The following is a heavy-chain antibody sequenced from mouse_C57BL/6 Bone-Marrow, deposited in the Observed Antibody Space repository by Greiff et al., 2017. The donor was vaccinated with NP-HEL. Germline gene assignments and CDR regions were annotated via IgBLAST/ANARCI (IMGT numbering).Heavy chain of an antibody. CDR3: ARRGAGTGFAY. D-gene: IGHD3-3*01. Sequence: EVQLKQSGGDLVKPGGSLKLSCAASGFTFSSYGMSWVRQTPDKRLEWVATISSGGSYTYYPDSVKGRFTISRDNAKNTLYLQMSSLKSEDTAMYYCARRGAGTGFAYWGQGTLVTVSA. CDR2: ISSGGSYT. CDR1: GFTFSSYG. V-gene: IGHV5-6*01. J-gene: IGHJ3*01.